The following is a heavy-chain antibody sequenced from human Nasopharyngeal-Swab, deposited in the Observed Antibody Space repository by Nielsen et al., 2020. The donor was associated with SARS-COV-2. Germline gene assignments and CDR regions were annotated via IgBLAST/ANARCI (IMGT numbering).Heavy chain of an antibody. CDR3: ARDPYCSSTSCYPRGYYYYMDV. Sequence: ASVKVSCKASGYTFTSYYMHWVRQAPGQGLEWMGIINPSGGSTSYAQKFQGRVTMTRDTSTSTVYMELSSLRSEDTAVYYCARDPYCSSTSCYPRGYYYYMDVWGKGTTVTVSS. D-gene: IGHD2-2*01. CDR1: GYTFTSYY. V-gene: IGHV1-46*01. CDR2: INPSGGST. J-gene: IGHJ6*03.